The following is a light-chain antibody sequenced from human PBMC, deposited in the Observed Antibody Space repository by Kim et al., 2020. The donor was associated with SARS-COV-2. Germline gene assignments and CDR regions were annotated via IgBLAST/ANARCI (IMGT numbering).Light chain of an antibody. CDR2: KSH. J-gene: IGLJ2*01. CDR1: ISNIGSNS. Sequence: GHRVTIPYYGNISNIGSNSVNWYQPLPGTAPKLLISKSHQRPSGVPDRFSGSKSGTSASLAISGLQSEDEADYYCAAWDDSLNAVVFGGGTQLTVL. V-gene: IGLV1-44*01. CDR3: AAWDDSLNAVV.